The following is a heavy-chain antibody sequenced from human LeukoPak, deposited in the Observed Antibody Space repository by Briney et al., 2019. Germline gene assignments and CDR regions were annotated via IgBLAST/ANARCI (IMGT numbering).Heavy chain of an antibody. CDR3: AKGIHYFDSSGYYY. V-gene: IGHV3-30*02. Sequence: GSLRLSCAASGFTFSNYGMHWVRQAPGKGLEWVAFIRYDGSNKYYADSVKGRFTTSRDNSKNTLYLQMNSLRVEDTAVYYCAKGIHYFDSSGYYYWGQGTLVTVSS. CDR1: GFTFSNYG. D-gene: IGHD3-22*01. J-gene: IGHJ4*02. CDR2: IRYDGSNK.